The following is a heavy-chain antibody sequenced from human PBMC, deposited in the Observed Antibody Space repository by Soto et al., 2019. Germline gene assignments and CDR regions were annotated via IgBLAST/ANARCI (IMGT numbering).Heavy chain of an antibody. J-gene: IGHJ6*02. CDR2: MNPNSGNT. Sequence: ASVKVSCKASGYTFTSYDINWVRQATVQGLEWMGWMNPNSGNTGYAQKFQGRVTMTRNTSISTAYMELSSLRSEDTAVYYCARGLRVYAYYYYYGMDVWGQGTTVTVSS. CDR1: GYTFTSYD. V-gene: IGHV1-8*01. D-gene: IGHD2-8*01. CDR3: ARGLRVYAYYYYYGMDV.